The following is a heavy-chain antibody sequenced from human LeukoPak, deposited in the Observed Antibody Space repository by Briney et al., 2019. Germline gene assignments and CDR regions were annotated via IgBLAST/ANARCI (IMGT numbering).Heavy chain of an antibody. J-gene: IGHJ3*02. D-gene: IGHD5-24*01. Sequence: SETLSLTCTVSGGSISSGGYYWSWIRQHPGKGLEWIGYIYYSGSTYYNPSLKSRVTISVDTSKNQFSLKLSSVTAADTAVYYCARVGGMTTINNAAFDIWGQGTMVTVSS. CDR1: GGSISSGGYY. V-gene: IGHV4-31*03. CDR2: IYYSGST. CDR3: ARVGGMTTINNAAFDI.